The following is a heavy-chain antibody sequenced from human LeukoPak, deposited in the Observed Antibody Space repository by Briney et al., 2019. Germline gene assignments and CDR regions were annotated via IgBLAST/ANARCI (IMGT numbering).Heavy chain of an antibody. D-gene: IGHD2-2*01. V-gene: IGHV1-2*02. J-gene: IGHJ4*02. Sequence: GSVTVSCKASGSSFTGYYLHGVRLAPGQGPEWMGWINPNRGATRYAQKFQGRVTMTRGTSIRTAYVELSSLRSDDTAVYYCTRDREITSALQFDFWGQGTLVTVSS. CDR2: INPNRGAT. CDR1: GSSFTGYY. CDR3: TRDREITSALQFDF.